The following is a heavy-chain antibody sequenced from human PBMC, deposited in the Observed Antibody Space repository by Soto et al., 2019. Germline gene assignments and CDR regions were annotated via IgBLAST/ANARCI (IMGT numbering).Heavy chain of an antibody. V-gene: IGHV3-30-3*01. J-gene: IGHJ4*02. CDR2: ISSGGTYQ. D-gene: IGHD3-16*02. CDR3: VREWNYRFDY. Sequence: HPGGSLRLSCVASRFSFSSYAMHWIRQSPGRGLEWMAVISSGGTYQSYADSVRGRFTISRDNSNNTLYAQIDNLTTADTGVFYCVREWNYRFDYWSQGTLVTVSS. CDR1: RFSFSSYA.